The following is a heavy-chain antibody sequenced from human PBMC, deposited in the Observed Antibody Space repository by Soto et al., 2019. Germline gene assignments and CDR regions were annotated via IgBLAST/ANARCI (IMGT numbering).Heavy chain of an antibody. CDR3: APTRYDNGNDAVGY. CDR1: GFTFNKYA. V-gene: IGHV3-23*01. CDR2: ISGSASTT. Sequence: EVQLLAYGGGLVQRGMSLRLSCVASGFTFNKYAMTWVRQAPGTGLEWVASISGSASTTYYADSVKGRFTISRDNSKNAVYLHMDTLSTEHTAVYYCAPTRYDNGNDAVGYLGQGTLFTVSS. J-gene: IGHJ4*01. D-gene: IGHD1-1*01.